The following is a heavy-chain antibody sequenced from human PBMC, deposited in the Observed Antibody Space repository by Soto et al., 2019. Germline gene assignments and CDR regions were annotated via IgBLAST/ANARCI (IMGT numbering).Heavy chain of an antibody. V-gene: IGHV4-34*01. Sequence: QVQLQQWGAGLLKPSETLSLTCAVYGGSFSGYYWSWIRQPPGKGLEWIGEINHSGSTNYNPSLKSRVTISVDTSKNQFSLKLSSVTAADTAVYYCARANRLSAIVVVVAATGPYFDYWGQGTLVTVSS. CDR1: GGSFSGYY. D-gene: IGHD2-15*01. CDR3: ARANRLSAIVVVVAATGPYFDY. J-gene: IGHJ4*02. CDR2: INHSGST.